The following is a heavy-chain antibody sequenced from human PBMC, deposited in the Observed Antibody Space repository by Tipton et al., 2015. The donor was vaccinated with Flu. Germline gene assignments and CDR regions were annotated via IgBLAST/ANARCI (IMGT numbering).Heavy chain of an antibody. CDR3: ARGRWGGLQYSLYFDY. CDR1: GGSISSYY. D-gene: IGHD4-11*01. J-gene: IGHJ4*02. Sequence: TLSLTCTVSGGSISSYYWSWIRQPPGKGLEWIGEINHSGSTNYNPSLKSRVTISVDTSKNQFSLKLSTVTAADTAVYYRARGRWGGLQYSLYFDYWGQGTLVTVSS. V-gene: IGHV4-34*01. CDR2: INHSGST.